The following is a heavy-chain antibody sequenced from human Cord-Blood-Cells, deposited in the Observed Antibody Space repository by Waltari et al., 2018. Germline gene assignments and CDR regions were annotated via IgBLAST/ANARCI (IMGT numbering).Heavy chain of an antibody. V-gene: IGHV3-30*04. CDR3: ARDYYGSGSYFDY. CDR2: ISYDGSNK. Sequence: QVQLVESGGGVVQPGRSLRLSCAASGFTFRSYAMHWVRPAPGKGLEWVAVISYDGSNKYYADSVKGRFTISRDNSKNTLYLQMNSLRAEDTAVYYCARDYYGSGSYFDYWGQGTLVTVSS. D-gene: IGHD3-10*01. CDR1: GFTFRSYA. J-gene: IGHJ4*02.